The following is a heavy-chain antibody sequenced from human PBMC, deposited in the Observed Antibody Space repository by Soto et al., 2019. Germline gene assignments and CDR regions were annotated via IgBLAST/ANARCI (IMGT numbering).Heavy chain of an antibody. CDR2: ISSSSSFI. CDR1: GFNFSDYS. D-gene: IGHD3-10*01. CDR3: AKDCGSGDGFDY. Sequence: DVQLLESGGGLVKPGGSLRLSCETSGFNFSDYSMSWVRQAPGEGLEWVSFISSSSSFIYNAESVEGRFSVSRDNARNLMYPEMSSLRVEDTAIYYCAKDCGSGDGFDYWGQGTLVAVSS. V-gene: IGHV3-21*01. J-gene: IGHJ4*02.